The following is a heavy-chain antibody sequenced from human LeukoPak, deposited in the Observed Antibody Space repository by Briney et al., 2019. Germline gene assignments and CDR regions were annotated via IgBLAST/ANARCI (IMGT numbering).Heavy chain of an antibody. CDR2: ITSSSTYI. J-gene: IGHJ4*02. Sequence: GGSLRLSCAASGFTFSSYSMNWVRQAPGKGLEWVAAITSSSTYIYYAESVRGRFTISRDNAKKSLYLQMNSVRVEDTAVYYCARNKVYYYDTSGFYYFDSWGQGTLVTVSS. CDR1: GFTFSSYS. CDR3: ARNKVYYYDTSGFYYFDS. D-gene: IGHD3-22*01. V-gene: IGHV3-21*01.